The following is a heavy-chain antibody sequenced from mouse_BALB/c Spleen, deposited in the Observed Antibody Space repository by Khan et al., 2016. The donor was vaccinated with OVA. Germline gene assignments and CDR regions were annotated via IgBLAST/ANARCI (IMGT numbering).Heavy chain of an antibody. D-gene: IGHD1-2*01. CDR1: GYSITSGYV. J-gene: IGHJ2*01. Sequence: EVQLQESGPGLVKPSQSLSLTCTVTGYSITSGYVWNWLRQFPGNKLEWMVYISYSGSTNYNPSLNSRISITRDTSMNQFFLQLNSVTTEDTATYYCARTARIKYWGQGTTLTVSS. V-gene: IGHV3-2*02. CDR3: ARTARIKY. CDR2: ISYSGST.